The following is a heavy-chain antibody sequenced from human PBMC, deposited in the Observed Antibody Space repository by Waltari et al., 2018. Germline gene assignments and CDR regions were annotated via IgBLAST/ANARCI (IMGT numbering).Heavy chain of an antibody. J-gene: IGHJ5*02. D-gene: IGHD3-22*01. V-gene: IGHV4-4*02. CDR1: GGSISSSNW. CDR3: ARVVDSSGPPIANWFDP. CDR2: IYPGDSDT. Sequence: QVQLQESGPGLVKPSGTLSLTCAVSGGSISSSNWWSWVRQPPGKGLEWMGIIYPGDSDTRYSPSFQGQVTISADKSISTAYLQWSSLKASDTAMYYCARVVDSSGPPIANWFDPWGQGTLVTVSS.